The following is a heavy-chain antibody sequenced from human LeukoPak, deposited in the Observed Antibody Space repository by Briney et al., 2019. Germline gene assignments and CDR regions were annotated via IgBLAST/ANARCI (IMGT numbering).Heavy chain of an antibody. Sequence: SETLSLTCTVSGYSISNGYYWGWIRQPPGKGLEWVGRIYHRGSTYYNPSLRSRVTISLDRSKKKFSLKLTSVTAADTAVYFCARGAEYYAIWRGYAGYSDYWGQGISVTVSS. V-gene: IGHV4-38-2*02. CDR2: IYHRGST. CDR1: GYSISNGYY. CDR3: ARGAEYYAIWRGYAGYSDY. J-gene: IGHJ4*02. D-gene: IGHD3-3*01.